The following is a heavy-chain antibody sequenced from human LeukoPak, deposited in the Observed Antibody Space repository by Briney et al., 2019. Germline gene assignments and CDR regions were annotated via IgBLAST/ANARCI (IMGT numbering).Heavy chain of an antibody. CDR2: IYYTGRT. J-gene: IGHJ6*02. CDR3: ARDIGSGPVDV. Sequence: SETLSLTCTVSGASISNYYWSWIRQPPGKGLEWIGYIYYTGRTNFNPSLKSRVTMSVDTSRNQLSLKLSSVTAADTAVYYCARDIGSGPVDVWGQGTTVTVSS. D-gene: IGHD3-10*01. CDR1: GASISNYY. V-gene: IGHV4-59*01.